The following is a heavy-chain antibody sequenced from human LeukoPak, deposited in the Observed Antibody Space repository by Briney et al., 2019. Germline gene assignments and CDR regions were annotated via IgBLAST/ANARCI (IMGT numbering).Heavy chain of an antibody. CDR2: LYHSGST. D-gene: IGHD6-13*01. CDR3: ARAEYSSSWYNYYYYYMDV. V-gene: IGHV4-4*02. CDR1: GGSNSSSNW. Sequence: SETLALICAVSGGSNSSSNWWSWVRQPPGKGLDWIGELYHSGSTNYNPSLKSRVTISVDKSKNQFSLKLSSVTAADTAVYYCARAEYSSSWYNYYYYYMDVWGKGTTVTVSS. J-gene: IGHJ6*03.